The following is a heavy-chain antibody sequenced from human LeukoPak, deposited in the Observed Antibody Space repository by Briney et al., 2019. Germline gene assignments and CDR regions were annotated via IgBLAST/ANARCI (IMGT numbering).Heavy chain of an antibody. CDR1: GFTFRNAW. V-gene: IGHV3-15*01. D-gene: IGHD2-21*02. CDR2: LKRKTDGGTT. Sequence: GGSLRLSCAASGFTFRNAWMSWARQAPGKGLEWVARLKRKTDGGTTDYAAPVKGRFTISRDDSKNTLYLQMNSLKTEDTAVYYCTTGGLAYCGGDCYSQYFDYWGQGTLVTVSS. CDR3: TTGGLAYCGGDCYSQYFDY. J-gene: IGHJ4*02.